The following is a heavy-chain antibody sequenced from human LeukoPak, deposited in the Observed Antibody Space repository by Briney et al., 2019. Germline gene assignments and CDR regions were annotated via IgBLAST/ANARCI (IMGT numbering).Heavy chain of an antibody. CDR1: GGSISNYY. V-gene: IGHV4-59*08. D-gene: IGHD3-10*01. CDR2: NYYRGST. Sequence: PSETLSLTCTVSGGSISNYYWSWIRQPPGKGLEWIGYNYYRGSTNYNPSLKSRVTISVDTSKNQFSLKLSSVTAADTAVYYCARQGWHGSGSYYFDYWGQGTLVTVSS. J-gene: IGHJ4*02. CDR3: ARQGWHGSGSYYFDY.